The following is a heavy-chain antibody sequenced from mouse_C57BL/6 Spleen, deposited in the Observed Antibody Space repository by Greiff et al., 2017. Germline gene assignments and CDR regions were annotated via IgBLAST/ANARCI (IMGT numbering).Heavy chain of an antibody. CDR1: GFTFSSYA. Sequence: EVQRVESGEGLVKPGGSLKLSCAASGFTFSSYAMSWVRQTPEKRLEWVAYISSGGDYIYYADTVKGRFTISRDNARNTLYLQMSSLKSEDTAMYYCTRDRGSNYGDYYAMDYWGQGTSVTVSS. J-gene: IGHJ4*01. V-gene: IGHV5-9-1*02. CDR2: ISSGGDYI. D-gene: IGHD2-5*01. CDR3: TRDRGSNYGDYYAMDY.